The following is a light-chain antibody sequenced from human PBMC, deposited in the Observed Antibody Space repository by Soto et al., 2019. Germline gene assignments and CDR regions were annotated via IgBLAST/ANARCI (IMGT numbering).Light chain of an antibody. V-gene: IGLV1-47*01. Sequence: QSVLTQPPSASGTPGQRVTISCSGSSSNIGSNYVYWYQQLPGTAPKLLIYRNNQRPSGVPDRFSGSKSGTSASLAICGLRSEDEADYYCAAWDDSLSGPVFGTGTNVTVL. CDR1: SSNIGSNY. CDR3: AAWDDSLSGPV. CDR2: RNN. J-gene: IGLJ1*01.